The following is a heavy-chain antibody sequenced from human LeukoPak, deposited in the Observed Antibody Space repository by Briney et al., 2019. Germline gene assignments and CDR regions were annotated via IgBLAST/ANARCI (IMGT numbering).Heavy chain of an antibody. CDR1: GFNLTNYI. CDR2: IHSSSGSI. V-gene: IGHV3-21*01. D-gene: IGHD2-15*01. CDR3: ARDLACYAFDI. Sequence: GGSLPHFCTASGFNLTNYIMNWCRQAPGKGLEWVSSIHSSSGSIYYADSLKGRFTISRDNAKNLLYLQMDSLRAEDTAVYYCARDLACYAFDIWGQGTMLTVSS. J-gene: IGHJ3*02.